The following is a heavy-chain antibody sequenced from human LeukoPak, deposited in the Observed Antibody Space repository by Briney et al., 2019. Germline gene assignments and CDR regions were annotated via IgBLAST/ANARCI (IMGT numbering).Heavy chain of an antibody. CDR3: ARDRIVGATQHYYYGMDV. CDR1: GFTFSSYW. CDR2: INQDGSEK. J-gene: IGHJ6*02. Sequence: GGSLRLSCAASGFTFSSYWMSWVRQAPGKGLEWVANINQDGSEKYYVDSVKGRFTISRDNSKNTLYLQMNSLRAEDTAVYYCARDRIVGATQHYYYGMDVWGQGTTVTVSS. D-gene: IGHD1-26*01. V-gene: IGHV3-7*03.